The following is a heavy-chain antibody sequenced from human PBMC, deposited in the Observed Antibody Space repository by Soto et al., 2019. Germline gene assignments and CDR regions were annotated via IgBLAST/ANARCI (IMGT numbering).Heavy chain of an antibody. V-gene: IGHV1-46*01. CDR3: ARDGIQQWPRYYFDY. Sequence: QVQLVQSGAEVKKPGASVRVSCKASGYTFTNYRLHWLRQVPGQRLEWMGTINPSSGSTSYAQRFKDPVTMTRDTISNTVFMDLSSLTSDDRAVYYCARDGIQQWPRYYFDYWGQGTLLSVSS. CDR2: INPSSGST. D-gene: IGHD5-18*01. J-gene: IGHJ4*02. CDR1: GYTFTNYR.